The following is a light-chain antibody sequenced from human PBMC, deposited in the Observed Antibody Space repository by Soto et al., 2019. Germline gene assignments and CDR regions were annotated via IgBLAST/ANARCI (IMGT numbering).Light chain of an antibody. J-gene: IGKJ5*01. CDR1: QSVSNSY. Sequence: EIVLTQSPGTLSLSPGEGATLSCRASQSVSNSYLAWYQQKPGQPPRLLIYGASSRATGIPDRFSGSGSGTDFTLTISRLEPEDFAVFYCQHYDSLPITFGQGTRLEI. V-gene: IGKV3-20*01. CDR3: QHYDSLPIT. CDR2: GAS.